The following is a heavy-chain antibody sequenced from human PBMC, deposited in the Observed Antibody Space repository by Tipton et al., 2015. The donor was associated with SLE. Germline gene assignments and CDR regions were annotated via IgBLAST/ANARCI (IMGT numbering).Heavy chain of an antibody. D-gene: IGHD3-22*01. J-gene: IGHJ4*02. CDR2: INAGNGNT. Sequence: VQLVQSGAEVKKPGASVKVSCKASGYTFTSYAMHWVRQAPGQRLEWMGWINAGNGNTKYSQKFQGRITITRDTSASTAYMELSSLRSEDTAVYYCANEVPGYDSSGYLNYWGQGTLVTVSS. CDR1: GYTFTSYA. CDR3: ANEVPGYDSSGYLNY. V-gene: IGHV1-3*01.